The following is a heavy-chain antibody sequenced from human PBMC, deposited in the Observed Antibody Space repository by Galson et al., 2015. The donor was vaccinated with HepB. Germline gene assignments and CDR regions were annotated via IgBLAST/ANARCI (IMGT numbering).Heavy chain of an antibody. J-gene: IGHJ4*02. D-gene: IGHD3-22*01. Sequence: SVKVSCKASGGTFSSYAISWVRQAPGQGLEWMGGIIPIFGTANYAQKFQGRVTITADKSTSTAYMELSSLRSEDTAVYYCAAYYYDSSGYYYYLDYWGQGTLVTVSS. V-gene: IGHV1-69*06. CDR2: IIPIFGTA. CDR3: AAYYYDSSGYYYYLDY. CDR1: GGTFSSYA.